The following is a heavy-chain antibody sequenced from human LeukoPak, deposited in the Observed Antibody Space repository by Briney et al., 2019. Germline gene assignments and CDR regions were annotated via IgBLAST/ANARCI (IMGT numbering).Heavy chain of an antibody. V-gene: IGHV1-8*01. Sequence: ASVKVSCKASGYTFTSYDINWVRQATGQGLEWMGWKNPNSGRTGFAQKFQGRLTMTMNTSISRAYMELSSLTSEDTAVYYCARGPVSTHGMDVWGQGTTVTVSS. D-gene: IGHD2-2*01. CDR2: KNPNSGRT. CDR3: ARGPVSTHGMDV. J-gene: IGHJ6*02. CDR1: GYTFTSYD.